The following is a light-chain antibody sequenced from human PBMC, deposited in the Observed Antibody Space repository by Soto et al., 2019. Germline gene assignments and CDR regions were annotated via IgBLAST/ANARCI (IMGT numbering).Light chain of an antibody. CDR1: QSVSSY. Sequence: EIVLTQSPATLSLSPGERATLSCRASQSVSSYLAWYQQKPGQAPRLLIYDASNRATGIPARFSGGGSGTDFTLTISSLEPEDFAVYYCQQYDDSPETFGQGTKVEIK. CDR3: QQYDDSPET. J-gene: IGKJ1*01. V-gene: IGKV3-11*01. CDR2: DAS.